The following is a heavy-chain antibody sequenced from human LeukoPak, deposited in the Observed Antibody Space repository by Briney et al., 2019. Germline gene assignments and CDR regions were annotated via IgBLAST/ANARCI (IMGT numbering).Heavy chain of an antibody. J-gene: IGHJ6*03. V-gene: IGHV3-15*01. D-gene: IGHD3-9*01. CDR2: IKSKTDGGTT. CDR3: TTDFSFRRYYDILTGRYYYMDV. CDR1: GFTFSNAW. Sequence: PGGSLRLSCAASGFTFSNAWMSWVRQAPGKGLEWVGRIKSKTDGGTTDYAAPVKGRFTISRDDSKNTLYLQMNSLKTEDTAVYYCTTDFSFRRYYDILTGRYYYMDVWGKGTTVTVSS.